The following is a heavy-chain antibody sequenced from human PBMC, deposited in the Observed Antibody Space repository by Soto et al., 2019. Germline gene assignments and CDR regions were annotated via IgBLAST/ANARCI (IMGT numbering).Heavy chain of an antibody. CDR2: VSHDGRNT. D-gene: IGHD6-13*01. Sequence: GGSLRLSCAASGFTFSDYAMHWVRQAPGKGLEWVAVVSHDGRNTHYADSVKGRFTISRDSSKNTVSLEMSSLRAEDTAVYYCVKALVTIAAAGIFDYWGQGTLVTVSS. CDR1: GFTFSDYA. CDR3: VKALVTIAAAGIFDY. V-gene: IGHV3-30*18. J-gene: IGHJ4*02.